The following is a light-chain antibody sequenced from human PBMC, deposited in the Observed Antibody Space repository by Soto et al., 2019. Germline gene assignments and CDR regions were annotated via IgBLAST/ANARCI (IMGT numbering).Light chain of an antibody. J-gene: IGKJ4*01. CDR1: QTINNF. V-gene: IGKV3-11*01. CDR2: DAS. Sequence: EIVLKQSPATLSLSPGERATLSCGASQTINNFLAWYQHKPGQAPRLLIYDASHRATGVPARFSASGSGTDFTLTISSLEPDDSAVSFCQQRSSWPRLTFGGGTKVEIK. CDR3: QQRSSWPRLT.